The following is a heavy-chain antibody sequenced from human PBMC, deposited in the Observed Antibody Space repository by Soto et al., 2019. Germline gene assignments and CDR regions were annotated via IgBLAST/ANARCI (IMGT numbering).Heavy chain of an antibody. Sequence: QVQLQESGPGLVKPSETLSLTCTVSGGSVSSGSYYWSWIRQPPGKGLEWIGYIYYSGSTNYNPSHKSRVTISVDTSKTRFSLKVSSVTAADTAVYYCARDRRNSRACGAFDIWGQGTMVTVSS. D-gene: IGHD6-13*01. CDR2: IYYSGST. CDR3: ARDRRNSRACGAFDI. CDR1: GGSVSSGSYY. V-gene: IGHV4-61*01. J-gene: IGHJ3*02.